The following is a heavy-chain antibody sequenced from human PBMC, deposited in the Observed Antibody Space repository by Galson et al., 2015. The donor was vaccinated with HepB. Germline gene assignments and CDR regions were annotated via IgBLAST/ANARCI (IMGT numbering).Heavy chain of an antibody. CDR2: IWYDGSNT. CDR3: VRGSDQPHL. D-gene: IGHD2-2*01. J-gene: IGHJ4*02. V-gene: IGHV3-30*04. Sequence: SLRLSCAASGFTFNGYAMHWVRQAPGKGLEWVTSIWYDGSNTYYADSVKGRFTISRDNSKNMLYLQMNSLRVEDTALCYCVRGSDQPHLWGQGTLVTVSS. CDR1: GFTFNGYA.